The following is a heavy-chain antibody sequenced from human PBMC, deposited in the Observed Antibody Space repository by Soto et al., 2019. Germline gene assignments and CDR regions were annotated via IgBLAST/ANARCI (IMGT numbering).Heavy chain of an antibody. Sequence: GESLKISCKGSGYSFTSYWIGWVRQMPGKGLEWMGIIYPGDSDTRYSPSFQGQVTISADKSISTAYLQWSSLKASDTAMYYCARVYEILTGYYWRHGMDVWGQVTTVTVSS. D-gene: IGHD3-9*01. V-gene: IGHV5-51*01. J-gene: IGHJ6*02. CDR3: ARVYEILTGYYWRHGMDV. CDR1: GYSFTSYW. CDR2: IYPGDSDT.